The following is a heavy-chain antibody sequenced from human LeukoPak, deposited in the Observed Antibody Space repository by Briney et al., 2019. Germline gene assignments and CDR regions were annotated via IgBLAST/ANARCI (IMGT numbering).Heavy chain of an antibody. V-gene: IGHV3-30*02. J-gene: IGHJ4*02. CDR2: IRYDGSNE. CDR1: GFTFSSNG. D-gene: IGHD1-26*01. CDR3: AREGGGGSYADY. Sequence: GGSLRLSCATSGFTFSSNGLHWVRQAPGKGLEWVAFIRYDGSNEYYADSVKGRFTISRDNSKNTLYLQMNSLRAEDTAVYYCAREGGGGSYADYWGQGTQVTVSS.